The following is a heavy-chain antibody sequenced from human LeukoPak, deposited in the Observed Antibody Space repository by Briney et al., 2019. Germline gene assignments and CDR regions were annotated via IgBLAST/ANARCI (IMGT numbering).Heavy chain of an antibody. CDR1: GFTFSSYEM. CDR3: ARRNSDYYYYYMDV. Sequence: GSLRLSCAASGFTFSSYEMNWVRQAPGKGLEWIGEIYHSGSTNYNPSLKSRVTISVDKSKNQFSLKLSSVTAADTAVYYCARRNSDYYYYYMDVWGKGTTVTVSS. J-gene: IGHJ6*03. D-gene: IGHD4-23*01. CDR2: IYHSGST. V-gene: IGHV4-4*02.